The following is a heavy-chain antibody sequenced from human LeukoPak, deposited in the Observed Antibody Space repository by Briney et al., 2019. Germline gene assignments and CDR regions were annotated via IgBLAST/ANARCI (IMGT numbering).Heavy chain of an antibody. J-gene: IGHJ4*02. CDR1: GGSVSSSIYH. CDR3: VRGHGGY. V-gene: IGHV4-61*01. Sequence: SETLSLTCTVSGGSVSSSIYHWFWIRQPPGKGLEWIGFTYNGGSTYYNPSLKSRVTISVDMAKNQFSLKVMFVTAADTAVYYCVRGHGGYWGQGTLVTVSS. CDR2: TYNGGST.